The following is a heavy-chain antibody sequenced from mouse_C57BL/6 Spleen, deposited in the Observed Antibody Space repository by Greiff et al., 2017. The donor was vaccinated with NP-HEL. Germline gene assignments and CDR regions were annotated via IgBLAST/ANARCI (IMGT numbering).Heavy chain of an antibody. CDR3: ARVPYYYGSVFDY. V-gene: IGHV8-12*01. D-gene: IGHD1-1*01. Sequence: QVTLKESGPGILQSSQTLSLTCSFSGFSLSTSGMGVSWIRQPSGKGLEWLAHIYWDDDKRYNPSLKSRLTISKDTSRNQVFLKITSVDTADTATYYCARVPYYYGSVFDYWGQGTTLTVSS. CDR2: IYWDDDK. CDR1: GFSLSTSGMG. J-gene: IGHJ2*01.